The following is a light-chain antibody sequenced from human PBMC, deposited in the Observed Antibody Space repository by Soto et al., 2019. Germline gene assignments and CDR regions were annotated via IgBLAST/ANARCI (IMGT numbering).Light chain of an antibody. V-gene: IGLV1-44*01. Sequence: QSVLTQPPSVSGTPGQRVTMSCSGGSSNIGSNTVSWYQHLPGTAPQLLIYSDTQRASGVADRFSGSKSGTSASLAISGLQSDDEADYYCAAWDDRLNGALFGTGTKVPS. CDR3: AAWDDRLNGAL. CDR2: SDT. CDR1: SSNIGSNT. J-gene: IGLJ1*01.